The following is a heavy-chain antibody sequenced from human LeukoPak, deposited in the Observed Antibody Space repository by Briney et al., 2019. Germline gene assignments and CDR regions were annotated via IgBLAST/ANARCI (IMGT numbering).Heavy chain of an antibody. V-gene: IGHV3-66*01. CDR1: GFIFSSYA. Sequence: GGSLRLSCAASGFIFSSYAMSWVRQAPGKGLEWVSIIYSTGGKYYADSVKGRFTISRDNSKHTLYLQMNGLRAEDTAVYYCARGSDGWFAFDYWGQGILVTVSS. D-gene: IGHD6-19*01. J-gene: IGHJ4*02. CDR2: IYSTGGK. CDR3: ARGSDGWFAFDY.